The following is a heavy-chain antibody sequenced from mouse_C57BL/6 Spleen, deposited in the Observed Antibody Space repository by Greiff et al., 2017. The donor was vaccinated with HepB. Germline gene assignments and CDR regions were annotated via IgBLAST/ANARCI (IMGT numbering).Heavy chain of an antibody. J-gene: IGHJ2*01. CDR2: IDPSDSYT. CDR1: GYTFTSYW. V-gene: IGHV1-50*01. CDR3: AILDY. Sequence: QVQLQQPGAALVKPGASVKLSCNASGYTFTSYWMQWVKQRPGQGLEWFGEIDPSDSYTNYNQKFKGKATWTVDTSSSTAYMQLSSLTSEDSAVYYCAILDYWGQGTTLTVSS.